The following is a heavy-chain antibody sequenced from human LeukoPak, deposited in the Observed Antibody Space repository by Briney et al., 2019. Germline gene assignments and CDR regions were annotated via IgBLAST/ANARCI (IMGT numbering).Heavy chain of an antibody. CDR3: ARQKHSNYVDY. D-gene: IGHD4-11*01. CDR2: IYYSGSI. CDR1: VGSISSYY. V-gene: IGHV4-59*08. Sequence: SETLSLTCTVSVGSISSYYWCWIRQPPREGLEWIGYIYYSGSINYHPSRKSRVTISVDTSQNQFSLKLSAVTAADTAVYYCARQKHSNYVDYWGQGTLVTVSS. J-gene: IGHJ4*02.